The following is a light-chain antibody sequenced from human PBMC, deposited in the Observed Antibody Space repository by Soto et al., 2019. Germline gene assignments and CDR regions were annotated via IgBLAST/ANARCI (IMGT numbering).Light chain of an antibody. V-gene: IGLV1-40*01. Sequence: QLVLTQPPSVSGAPGQRVTISCSGSNSNIGADYGVNWYQLLPGAAPRLLIYGNINRPSGVPDRFSGSKSGTSASLAITGLQAEDEADYYCQSYDRSLSPYVFGTGTKLTVL. CDR3: QSYDRSLSPYV. CDR1: NSNIGADYG. J-gene: IGLJ1*01. CDR2: GNI.